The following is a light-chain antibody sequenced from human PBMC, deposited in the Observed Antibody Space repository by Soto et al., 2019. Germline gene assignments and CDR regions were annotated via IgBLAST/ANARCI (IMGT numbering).Light chain of an antibody. J-gene: IGKJ4*01. CDR1: QSVGNN. CDR2: ATS. CDR3: QQYGDRPLT. V-gene: IGKV3-15*01. Sequence: EIVVTQSPATLSVSPGERATLSCRASQSVGNNFAWYQQKPGQAPRLLIFATSTRATGVPARFSGSGSGTEFTLTIGSLQSEDFAVYYCQQYGDRPLTFGGGAKVEIE.